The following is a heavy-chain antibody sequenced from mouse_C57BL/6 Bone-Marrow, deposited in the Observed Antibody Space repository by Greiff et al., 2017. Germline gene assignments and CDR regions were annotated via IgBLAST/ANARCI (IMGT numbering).Heavy chain of an antibody. CDR3: TVDGYYPFAY. D-gene: IGHD2-3*01. J-gene: IGHJ3*01. CDR2: IDPENGDT. Sequence: EVQLQQSGAELVRPGASVKLSRTASGFNIKDDYMHWVKQRPEQGLEWIGWIDPENGDTEYASKFQGKATITADTSSNTAYLQLSSLTSEDTAVYYCTVDGYYPFAYWGQGTLVTVSA. V-gene: IGHV14-4*01. CDR1: GFNIKDDY.